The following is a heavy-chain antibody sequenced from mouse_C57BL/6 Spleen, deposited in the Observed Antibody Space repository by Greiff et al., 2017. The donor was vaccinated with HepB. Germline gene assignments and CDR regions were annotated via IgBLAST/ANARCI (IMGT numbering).Heavy chain of an antibody. CDR1: GYTFTSYC. D-gene: IGHD1-1*01. Sequence: VQLQQSGAELARPGASVKLSCKASGYTFTSYCISWVKQRTGQGLEWIGEIYPRSGNTYYNEKFKGKATLTADKSSSTAYMELRSLTSEDSAVYYCARAEGYYGGCYPYWGQGTLVTVSA. J-gene: IGHJ3*01. CDR3: ARAEGYYGGCYPY. V-gene: IGHV1-81*01. CDR2: IYPRSGNT.